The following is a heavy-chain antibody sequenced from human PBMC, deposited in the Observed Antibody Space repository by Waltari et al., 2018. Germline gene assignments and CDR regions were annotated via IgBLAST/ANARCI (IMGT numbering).Heavy chain of an antibody. Sequence: EVQLVESGGGLVQPGRSLRLSCAASGFPFDDSALHWVRHAAGRGREWVSGISWNSGSIGYADSVKGRFTISRDNAKNSLYLQMNSLRAEDTALYYCAKDSSPYYYGSGSGLAFDIWGQGTMVTVSS. CDR2: ISWNSGSI. V-gene: IGHV3-9*01. J-gene: IGHJ3*02. D-gene: IGHD3-10*01. CDR3: AKDSSPYYYGSGSGLAFDI. CDR1: GFPFDDSA.